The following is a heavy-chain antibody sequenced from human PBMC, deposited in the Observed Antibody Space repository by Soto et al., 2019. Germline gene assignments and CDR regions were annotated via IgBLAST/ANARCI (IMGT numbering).Heavy chain of an antibody. D-gene: IGHD3-22*01. CDR1: GFTFSKYA. CDR3: AKDLKGITMIVVALGY. CDR2: ISNDGSNP. V-gene: IGHV3-30-3*01. J-gene: IGHJ4*02. Sequence: PGGSLRLSCAASGFTFSKYAMHWVRQARGTGLEWVAVISNDGSNPYYADSVKGRFTISRDNSKNTLYLQMNSLRAEDTAVYYCAKDLKGITMIVVALGYWGQGTLVTVSS.